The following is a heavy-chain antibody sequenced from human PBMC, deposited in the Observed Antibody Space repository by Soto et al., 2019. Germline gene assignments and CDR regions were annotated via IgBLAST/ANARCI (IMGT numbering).Heavy chain of an antibody. J-gene: IGHJ1*01. CDR3: ARAATGSGWYF. CDR1: GFSISSNW. Sequence: XXSLRLSFAASGFSISSNWMRWVRQAPGKGLEWVANIRPDGSEKLYVDSVKGRFTISRDNAQNSLFLQMNSLSADDTGVYYCARAATGSGWYFWGQGTLVTVSS. CDR2: IRPDGSEK. D-gene: IGHD6-19*01. V-gene: IGHV3-7*05.